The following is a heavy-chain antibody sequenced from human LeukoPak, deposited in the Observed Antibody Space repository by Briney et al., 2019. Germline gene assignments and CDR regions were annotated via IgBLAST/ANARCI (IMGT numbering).Heavy chain of an antibody. J-gene: IGHJ4*02. V-gene: IGHV3-48*03. CDR1: GFTFSSYE. Sequence: GGSLRLSCAASGFTFSSYEMNWVRQAPGKGLEWVSYISSSGSTIYYADSVKGRFTISRDNAKNSLYLQMNSLRAEDTAVYYCALLEPHSTVWGQGTLVTVSS. CDR2: ISSSGSTI. CDR3: ALLEPHSTV. D-gene: IGHD1-14*01.